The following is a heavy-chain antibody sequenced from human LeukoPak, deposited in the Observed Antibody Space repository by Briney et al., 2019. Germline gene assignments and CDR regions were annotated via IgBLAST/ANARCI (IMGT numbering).Heavy chain of an antibody. CDR3: ARGLAY. V-gene: IGHV3-74*01. CDR2: TNSDGSST. J-gene: IGHJ4*02. CDR1: GFTFSSYW. Sequence: GGSLRLSCAASGFTFSSYWIHWVRQAPGKGLEWVSRTNSDGSSTSYADSVKGRFTISRDNAKNTLYLQMNSLRADDTAVYYCARGLAYWGQGTLVTVSS.